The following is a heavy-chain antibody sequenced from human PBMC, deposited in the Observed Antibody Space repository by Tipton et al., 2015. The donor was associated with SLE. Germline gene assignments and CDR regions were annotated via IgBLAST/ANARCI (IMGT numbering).Heavy chain of an antibody. J-gene: IGHJ6*02. CDR2: IYTSGST. V-gene: IGHV4-61*09. D-gene: IGHD3-3*01. CDR1: GGSISSGGYS. Sequence: TLSLTCAVSGGSISSGGYSWSWIRQPAGKGLEWIGYIYTSGSTNYNPSLKSRVTISVDTSKNQFSLKLSSVTAADTAVYYCARDEWYGSYYYGMDVWGQGTTVTVSS. CDR3: ARDEWYGSYYYGMDV.